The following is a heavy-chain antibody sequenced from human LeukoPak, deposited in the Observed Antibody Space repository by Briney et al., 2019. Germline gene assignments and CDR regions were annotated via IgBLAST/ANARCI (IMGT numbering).Heavy chain of an antibody. Sequence: GGSPRLSCAASGFTLSHYGMHWVRQAPGMGLEWVAVIWFDGGKIHYPDSVKGRFTISRDNSKNTLYLQMDNLRADDTAVYYCVRGSGGDGYSYWGDYWGQGAPGTVSP. CDR2: IWFDGGKI. CDR3: VRGSGGDGYSYWGDY. CDR1: GFTLSHYG. V-gene: IGHV3-33*01. J-gene: IGHJ4*02. D-gene: IGHD5-24*01.